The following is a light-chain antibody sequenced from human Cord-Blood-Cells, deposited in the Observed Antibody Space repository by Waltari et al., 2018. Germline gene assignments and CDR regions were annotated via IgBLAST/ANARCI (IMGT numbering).Light chain of an antibody. V-gene: IGKV3-11*01. CDR3: QQRSNWPT. CDR1: ESVSSY. Sequence: EIVLTQSPATLSLSPGERATLSCRASESVSSYLTWYQHKPGQAPRLLIYDASNRTTGIPARFSGSESGTDFTLTISSLEPEDFAVYYCQQRSNWPTFGPGTKVDIK. CDR2: DAS. J-gene: IGKJ3*01.